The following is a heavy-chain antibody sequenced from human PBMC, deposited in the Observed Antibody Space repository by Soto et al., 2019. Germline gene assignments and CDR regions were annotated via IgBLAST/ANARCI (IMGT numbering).Heavy chain of an antibody. D-gene: IGHD2-2*01. CDR3: ASSGCSSTSCSSGFDY. J-gene: IGHJ4*02. CDR2: ISSSGSTI. V-gene: IGHV3-11*01. Sequence: QVQLVESGGGLVKPGGSLRLSCAASGFTFSDYYMSWIRQAPGKGLEWVSYISSSGSTIYYADSVKGRFTISRDNAKNXLXXXMNSLRAEDTAVYYCASSGCSSTSCSSGFDYWGQGTLVTVSS. CDR1: GFTFSDYY.